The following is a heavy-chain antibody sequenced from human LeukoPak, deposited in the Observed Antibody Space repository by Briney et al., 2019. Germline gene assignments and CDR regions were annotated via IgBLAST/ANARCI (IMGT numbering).Heavy chain of an antibody. D-gene: IGHD5-24*01. CDR3: VARDGYNYDPLYYGMDV. CDR2: IIPIFGTA. CDR1: GGTFSSYA. V-gene: IGHV1-69*13. J-gene: IGHJ6*02. Sequence: SVKVSCKASGGTFSSYAISWVRQAPGQGLEWMGGIIPIFGTANYAQKFQGRVTITADESTSTAYMELSSLRSEDTAVYHCVARDGYNYDPLYYGMDVWGQGTTVTVSS.